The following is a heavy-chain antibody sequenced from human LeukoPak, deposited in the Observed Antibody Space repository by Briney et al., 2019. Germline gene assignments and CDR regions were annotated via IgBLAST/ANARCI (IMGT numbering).Heavy chain of an antibody. J-gene: IGHJ4*02. CDR3: ATVAVIRGVTYFDY. CDR2: INHSGST. V-gene: IGHV4-34*01. D-gene: IGHD3-10*01. CDR1: GGSFSGYY. Sequence: SETLSLTCAVYGGSFSGYYWSWIRQPPGKGLEWIGEINHSGSTNYNPSLKSRVTISVDTSKNQFSLKSSSVTAADTAVYYCATVAVIRGVTYFDYWGQGTLVTVSS.